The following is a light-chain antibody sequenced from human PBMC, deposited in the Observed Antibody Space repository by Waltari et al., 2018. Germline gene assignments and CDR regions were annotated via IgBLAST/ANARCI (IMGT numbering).Light chain of an antibody. CDR2: DAS. J-gene: IGKJ4*01. Sequence: EIVMTQTPATLSVSPGERATLSCRASQSVSSNLAWYQQKPGQAPRLLNSDASTRDTGIPDRFSGSGSGTEFTLTISSLQSEDFAFYYCQQYNNWPPLTFGGGTKVEIK. CDR1: QSVSSN. V-gene: IGKV3-15*01. CDR3: QQYNNWPPLT.